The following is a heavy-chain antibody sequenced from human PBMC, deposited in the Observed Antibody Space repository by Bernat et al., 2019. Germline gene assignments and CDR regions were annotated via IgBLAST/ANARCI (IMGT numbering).Heavy chain of an antibody. D-gene: IGHD1-14*01. Sequence: EVQLGESGGGLVKPGESLSLSCAASGLSVSNAWMCWVRQAPGKGLEGVSRIKSKSEGGTADYTAPVKGRFTISRDDAKNTLHLQMNSLNTEDTAVYYCAAGTSWGQGIRVTISS. CDR1: GLSVSNAW. CDR2: IKSKSEGGTA. V-gene: IGHV3-15*01. J-gene: IGHJ4*02. CDR3: AAGTS.